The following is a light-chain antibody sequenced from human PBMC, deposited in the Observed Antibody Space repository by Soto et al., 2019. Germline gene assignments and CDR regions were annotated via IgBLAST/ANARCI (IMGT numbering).Light chain of an antibody. J-gene: IGKJ1*01. CDR2: GTS. V-gene: IGKV3-20*01. Sequence: EIVLTQSPGTLSLSPGERATLSCMASQSVSSYYLAWYQQKPGQAPRLLIYGTSSRATGIPDRFSGRGSGRDFTLTISRLEPEDFAVYYCQQYGSSPATFGQGTKVDIK. CDR1: QSVSSYY. CDR3: QQYGSSPAT.